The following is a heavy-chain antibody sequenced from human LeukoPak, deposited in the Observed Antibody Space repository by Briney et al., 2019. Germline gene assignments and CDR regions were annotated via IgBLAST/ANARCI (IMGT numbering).Heavy chain of an antibody. CDR3: ASGVTIFGVVIDYFDY. J-gene: IGHJ4*02. Sequence: GRSLRLSCEASGFTFSSYAMHWVRQAPGKGLEWVAVISYDGSNKYYADSVKGRFTISRDNSKNTLYLQMNSLRAEDTAVYYCASGVTIFGVVIDYFDYWGQGTLVTVSS. V-gene: IGHV3-30*04. CDR1: GFTFSSYA. D-gene: IGHD3-3*01. CDR2: ISYDGSNK.